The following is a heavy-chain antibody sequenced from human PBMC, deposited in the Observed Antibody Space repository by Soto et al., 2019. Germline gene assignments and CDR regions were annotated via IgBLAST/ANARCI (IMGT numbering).Heavy chain of an antibody. CDR1: GGTFSNCA. Sequence: QVQLVQSGAEVKKPGSSVKVSCKASGGTFSNCAISWVRQAPGQGLEWMGGIIPIFGTANYAQKFQGRVTITADESTSTAYMELSSLRAEDTAVYYCARDGWYILTGYSPRDNWFDPWGQGTLVTVSS. CDR3: ARDGWYILTGYSPRDNWFDP. V-gene: IGHV1-69*01. D-gene: IGHD3-9*01. J-gene: IGHJ5*02. CDR2: IIPIFGTA.